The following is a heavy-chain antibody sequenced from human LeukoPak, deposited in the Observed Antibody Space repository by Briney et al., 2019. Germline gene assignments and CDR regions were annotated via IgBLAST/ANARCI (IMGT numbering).Heavy chain of an antibody. J-gene: IGHJ4*02. D-gene: IGHD2-2*01. CDR3: AKAAYCTSTSCHFSGYAQRPLDS. Sequence: GGSLRLSCVASGFTFNTYGMHWVRQAPGKGLEWVAGISNDGSSKDYADSAKGRFTIYRDKSKNTVYLQMNSLRVEDTAVYYCAKAAYCTSTSCHFSGYAQRPLDSWGQGTLVTVSS. CDR2: ISNDGSSK. V-gene: IGHV3-30*18. CDR1: GFTFNTYG.